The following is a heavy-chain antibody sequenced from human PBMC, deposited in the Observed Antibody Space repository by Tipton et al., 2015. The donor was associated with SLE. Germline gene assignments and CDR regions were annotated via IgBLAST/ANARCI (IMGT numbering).Heavy chain of an antibody. D-gene: IGHD3-10*01. V-gene: IGHV4-39*07. Sequence: TLSLTCTVSGGSISSSSYYWGWIRQPPGKGLEWIGSIYYSGSTYYNPSLKSRVTISVDTSKNQFSLKLSSVTAADTAVYYCATSWVTMVQGVPMGFDPWGQGTLVTVSS. CDR3: ATSWVTMVQGVPMGFDP. CDR2: IYYSGST. J-gene: IGHJ5*02. CDR1: GGSISSSSYY.